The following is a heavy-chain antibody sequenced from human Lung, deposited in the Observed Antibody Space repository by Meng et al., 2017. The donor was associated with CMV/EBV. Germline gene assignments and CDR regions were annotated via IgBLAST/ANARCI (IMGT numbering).Heavy chain of an antibody. CDR2: ISMSSSDI. V-gene: IGHV3-21*01. Sequence: LSLTCAASGFTFSSFSMNWVRQAPGKGLEWVSYISMSSSDIYYADSVKGRFTISRDNAKKSLYLQMNSLRAEDTAVYYCARIKYDFWGTNWFDPWGQGTLVTVSS. CDR3: ARIKYDFWGTNWFDP. D-gene: IGHD3-3*01. CDR1: GFTFSSFS. J-gene: IGHJ5*02.